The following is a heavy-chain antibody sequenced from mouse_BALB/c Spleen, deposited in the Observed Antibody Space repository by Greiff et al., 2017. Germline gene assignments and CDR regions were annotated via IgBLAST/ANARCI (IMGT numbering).Heavy chain of an antibody. Sequence: QVQLQQPGAELVKPGASVMLSCKASGYTFTSYWMHWVKQRPGQGLEWIGEINPSNGRTNYNEKFKSKATLTVDKSSSTAYMQLSSLTSEDSAVYYCARVYGNYGDYWGQGTTLTVSS. CDR1: GYTFTSYW. CDR2: INPSNGRT. J-gene: IGHJ2*01. V-gene: IGHV1S81*02. CDR3: ARVYGNYGDY. D-gene: IGHD2-1*01.